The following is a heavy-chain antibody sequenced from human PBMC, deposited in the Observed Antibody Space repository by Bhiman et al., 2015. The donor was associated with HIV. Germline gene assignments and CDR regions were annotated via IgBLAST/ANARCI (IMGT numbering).Heavy chain of an antibody. CDR3: ARGGVEYSSSWYNP. D-gene: IGHD6-13*01. Sequence: VQLLESGGGLAQPGGSLRLSCAASRFTFSTYAMHWVRQAPGKGLEWVALISYDGTYKYYADSVKGRFTISRDNSKNTLYLHMNSLRPEDTAVYYCARGGVEYSSSWYNPWGQGTLVTVSS. J-gene: IGHJ5*02. V-gene: IGHV3-30*04. CDR1: RFTFSTYA. CDR2: ISYDGTYK.